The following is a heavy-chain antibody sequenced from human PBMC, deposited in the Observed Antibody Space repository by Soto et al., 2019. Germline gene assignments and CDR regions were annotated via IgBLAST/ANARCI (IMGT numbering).Heavy chain of an antibody. CDR1: GFSLSTSGVG. Sequence: SGPTLVNPTQTLTLACTFSGFSLSTSGVGVGWIRQPPGKALEWLALIYWNDDKRYSPSLKSRLTITKDTSKNQVVLTMTNMDPVDTATYYCAHRPSGWYLFDYWGQGTLVTVSS. J-gene: IGHJ4*02. CDR2: IYWNDDK. V-gene: IGHV2-5*01. D-gene: IGHD6-19*01. CDR3: AHRPSGWYLFDY.